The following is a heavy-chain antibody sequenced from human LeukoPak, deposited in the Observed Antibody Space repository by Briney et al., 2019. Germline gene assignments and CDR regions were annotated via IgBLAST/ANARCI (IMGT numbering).Heavy chain of an antibody. V-gene: IGHV1-69*05. D-gene: IGHD3-9*01. CDR1: GGTFSSYA. Sequence: GASVKVSCKASGGTFSSYAISWVRQAPGQGLEWMGGIIPIFGTANYAQKFQGRVTITTDESTSTAYMELSSLRSEDTAVYYCARDTISPVEGTWFSKTWGPYDYWGQGTLVTVSS. CDR2: IIPIFGTA. CDR3: ARDTISPVEGTWFSKTWGPYDY. J-gene: IGHJ4*02.